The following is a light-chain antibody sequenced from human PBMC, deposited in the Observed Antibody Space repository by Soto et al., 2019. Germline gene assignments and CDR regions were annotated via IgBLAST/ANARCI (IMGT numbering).Light chain of an antibody. Sequence: QAVVTQEPSLTVSPGGTVTLTCASSTGAVTSGYYPKWCQQKPGQAPRALIYSTSKKHSWTPARFSGSLLGGKAALTVSGVQPEDEADYYCLLYYGADVFFGGGTKLTVL. CDR1: TGAVTSGYY. J-gene: IGLJ2*01. V-gene: IGLV7-43*01. CDR2: STS. CDR3: LLYYGADVF.